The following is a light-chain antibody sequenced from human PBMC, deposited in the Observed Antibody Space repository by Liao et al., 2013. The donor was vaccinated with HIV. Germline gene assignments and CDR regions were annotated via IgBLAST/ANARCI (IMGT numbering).Light chain of an antibody. Sequence: SYELTQPPSVSVSPGQTARITCSGYALPKLYAYWYQQKPGQAPVLVIYKDSERPSGIPERFSGSSSGTTVTLTISGVQAEDEADYYCQSADSSGTYYVFGTGTKVTVL. CDR3: QSADSSGTYYV. CDR1: ALPKLY. CDR2: KDS. J-gene: IGLJ1*01. V-gene: IGLV3-25*03.